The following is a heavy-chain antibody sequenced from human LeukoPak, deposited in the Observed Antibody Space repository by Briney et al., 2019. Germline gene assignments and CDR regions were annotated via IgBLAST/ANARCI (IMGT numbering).Heavy chain of an antibody. D-gene: IGHD5-24*01. CDR1: GFTFSTYG. Sequence: PGGSLRLSCAVSGFTFSTYGLHWVRQAPGKGLEWVAGISYDGSNRHYGDSVKGRFTISRDNSKNTLYLQMNSLRPEDTALYYCVKWVGGWLQFEPYYFDYWGQGTLVTVSS. V-gene: IGHV3-30*18. CDR2: ISYDGSNR. J-gene: IGHJ4*02. CDR3: VKWVGGWLQFEPYYFDY.